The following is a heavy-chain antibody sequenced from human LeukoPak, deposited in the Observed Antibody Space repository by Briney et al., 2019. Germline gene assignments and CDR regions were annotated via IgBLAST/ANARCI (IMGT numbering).Heavy chain of an antibody. J-gene: IGHJ4*02. D-gene: IGHD2-15*01. CDR1: GFSFSDYG. V-gene: IGHV3-30*18. Sequence: GGSLRLSCEASGFSFSDYGMHWVRQAPGKGLECVALISNDGTNKFYVDPVKGRFTISRDNSKNTLYLQMDSLRTEDTAVYYCPKNWVRVTSYSLTYGGQETRATASP. CDR3: PKNWVRVTSYSLTY. CDR2: ISNDGTNK.